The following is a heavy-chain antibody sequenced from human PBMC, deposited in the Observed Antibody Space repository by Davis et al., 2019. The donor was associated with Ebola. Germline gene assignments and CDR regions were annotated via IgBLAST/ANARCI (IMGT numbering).Heavy chain of an antibody. V-gene: IGHV1-69*02. Sequence: AASVKVSCKASGGTFSSYTISWVRQAPGQGLEWMGRIIPILGITNYAQKFQGRVTITADKSTSTAYMELSSLRSEDTAVYYCARGYCSGGSCYRGAEYFQHWGQGTLVTVSS. CDR2: IIPILGIT. J-gene: IGHJ1*01. CDR3: ARGYCSGGSCYRGAEYFQH. D-gene: IGHD2-15*01. CDR1: GGTFSSYT.